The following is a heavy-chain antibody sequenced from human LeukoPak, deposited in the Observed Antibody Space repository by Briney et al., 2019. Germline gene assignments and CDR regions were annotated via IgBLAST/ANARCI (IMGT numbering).Heavy chain of an antibody. Sequence: PSQTLSLTCAICGDSVSSNSVAWNWIRQSPSRGLEWLGSTYYRSKWYNDYALSVKSLITINPDTSKNQFSLQLNSVTPEDTAVYYCARDRGSLRYYFDYWGQGTLVTVSS. J-gene: IGHJ4*02. V-gene: IGHV6-1*01. CDR3: ARDRGSLRYYFDY. D-gene: IGHD1-26*01. CDR2: TYYRSKWYN. CDR1: GDSVSSNSVA.